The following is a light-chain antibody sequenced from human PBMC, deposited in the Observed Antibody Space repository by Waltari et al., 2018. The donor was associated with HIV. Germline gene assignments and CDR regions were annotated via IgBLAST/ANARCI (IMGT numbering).Light chain of an antibody. CDR1: QSVSSSY. Sequence: DIVLTQSPGTLSLSPGERATLSCRASQSVSSSYLAWYQQKPGQAPRLLIYGASSRATGIPDRFSGSGSGTDFTLTISRLEPEDFAVYYCQQYGSSPVSFGQGTKLEIK. CDR2: GAS. CDR3: QQYGSSPVS. V-gene: IGKV3-20*01. J-gene: IGKJ2*03.